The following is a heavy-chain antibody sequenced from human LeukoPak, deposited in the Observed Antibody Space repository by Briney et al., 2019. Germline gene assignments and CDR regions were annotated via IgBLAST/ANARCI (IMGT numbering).Heavy chain of an antibody. CDR2: INHSGST. D-gene: IGHD4-17*01. J-gene: IGHJ4*02. CDR1: GGSFSGYY. Sequence: PSETLSLTCAVYGGSFSGYYWSWIRQPPGKGLEWIGEINHSGSTNYNPSLKSRVIISVDTSKNQFSLKLSSVTAADTAVYYCARGALGDYGSTVFDYWGQGTLVTVSS. CDR3: ARGALGDYGSTVFDY. V-gene: IGHV4-34*01.